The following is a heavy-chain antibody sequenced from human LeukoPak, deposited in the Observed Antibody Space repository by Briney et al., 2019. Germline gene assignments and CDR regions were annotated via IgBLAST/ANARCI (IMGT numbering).Heavy chain of an antibody. V-gene: IGHV3-23*01. CDR1: GFTFSSYA. D-gene: IGHD1-26*01. CDR3: ARGATLGYFDY. J-gene: IGHJ4*02. CDR2: ISGGGGST. Sequence: PGGSLRLSCAASGFTFSSYAMSWVRQAPGKGLEWVSGISGGGGSTYYADSVKGRFTISRDNAKNSLYLQMNSLRAEDMALYYCARGATLGYFDYWGQGTLVTVSS.